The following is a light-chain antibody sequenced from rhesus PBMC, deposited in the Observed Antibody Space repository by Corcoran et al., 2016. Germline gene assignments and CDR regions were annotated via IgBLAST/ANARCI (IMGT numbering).Light chain of an antibody. J-gene: IGKJ4*01. V-gene: IGKV1-74*01. CDR2: HEY. CDR1: ENVQNY. CDR3: QHTYGTPIT. Sequence: IQMTQSPSSLSASVGDRVTITCRASENVQNYLHWYQQKPGKAPKLMIYHEYTLQRGDPSRLCGSGSGTEYTFTSRSLQPEDNATDHCQHTYGTPITFGGGTKVEIK.